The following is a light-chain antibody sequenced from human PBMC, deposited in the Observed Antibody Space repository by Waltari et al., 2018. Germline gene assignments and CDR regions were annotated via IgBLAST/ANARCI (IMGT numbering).Light chain of an antibody. J-gene: IGKJ2*01. Sequence: EIVMTQSPATLSVSPGERATLSCRASQSVSSNLAWYQQRPEQAPRLRIYGASTRATGIPARFSGSGSGTEFTLTISSLQSEDFAVYYCQQYNNWPPYTFGQGTKLESK. CDR1: QSVSSN. CDR2: GAS. CDR3: QQYNNWPPYT. V-gene: IGKV3-15*01.